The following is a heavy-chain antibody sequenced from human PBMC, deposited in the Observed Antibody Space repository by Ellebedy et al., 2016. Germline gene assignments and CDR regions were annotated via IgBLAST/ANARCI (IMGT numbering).Heavy chain of an antibody. J-gene: IGHJ6*03. D-gene: IGHD3-3*01. CDR2: ISSSSSTI. Sequence: GGSLRLXCAASGFTFSSYSMNWVRQAPGKGLEWVSYISSSSSTIYYADSVKGRFTISRDNAKNSLYLQMNSLRDEDTAVYYCARDRRPEIFGVVIWEYYMDVWGKGTTVTVSS. CDR3: ARDRRPEIFGVVIWEYYMDV. CDR1: GFTFSSYS. V-gene: IGHV3-48*02.